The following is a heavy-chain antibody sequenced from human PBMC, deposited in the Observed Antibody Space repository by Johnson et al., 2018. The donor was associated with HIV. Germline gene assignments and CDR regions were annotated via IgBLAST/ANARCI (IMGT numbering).Heavy chain of an antibody. CDR3: ARDLRYTDGSHDALDI. CDR1: GFTVSTNY. Sequence: VKLVESGGGLIQPGGSLRLSCAASGFTVSTNYMSWVRQAPGKGLEWVSVIYNDGSTYYADSVKGRFTISRDNSKNTLYLQMNNLRAEDTAVYYCARDLRYTDGSHDALDIWGQGTTVTVSA. CDR2: IYNDGST. J-gene: IGHJ3*02. D-gene: IGHD5-18*01. V-gene: IGHV3-53*01.